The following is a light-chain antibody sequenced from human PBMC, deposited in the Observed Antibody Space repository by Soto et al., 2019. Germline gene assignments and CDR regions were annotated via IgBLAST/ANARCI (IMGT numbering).Light chain of an antibody. V-gene: IGKV1-5*01. J-gene: IGKJ1*01. Sequence: DIPMTQSPSTLSAYVGDRVTITCRASQSVNAWLAWYQQKPGRAPKLLIYSVSKLDSGVPSRFSGSGSGTECNLIISSLEPDDFANYYCQQFSSHSRTFGQGNKVELK. CDR2: SVS. CDR3: QQFSSHSRT. CDR1: QSVNAW.